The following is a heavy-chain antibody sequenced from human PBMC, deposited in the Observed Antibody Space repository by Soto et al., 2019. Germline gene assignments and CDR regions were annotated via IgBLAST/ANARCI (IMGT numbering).Heavy chain of an antibody. V-gene: IGHV4-59*01. D-gene: IGHD6-13*01. CDR1: DGSISNYY. CDR3: ARAGWSDSWYFDY. CDR2: IFYSGIT. J-gene: IGHJ4*02. Sequence: SETLSLTCTVSDGSISNYYWSWIRQPPGKGLEWIGYIFYSGITNYNPSLKSRVTISVDTSNNQFSLKLSSVTAADTAVYYCARAGWSDSWYFDYWGQGSLVTVSS.